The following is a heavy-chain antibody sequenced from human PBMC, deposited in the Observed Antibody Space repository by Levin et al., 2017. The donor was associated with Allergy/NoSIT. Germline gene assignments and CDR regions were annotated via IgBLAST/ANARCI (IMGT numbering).Heavy chain of an antibody. CDR2: ISASGNKT. CDR1: GFTFNTYA. CDR3: AKVGPWSARYCDY. J-gene: IGHJ4*01. D-gene: IGHD3-3*01. Sequence: GGSLRLSCTASGFTFNTYAMTWVRLTPGEGLEWVAAISASGNKTYYADYVKDRFTISRDNSRNTIYLQMNGLTAEDTALYYCAKVGPWSARYCDYWGQGTLVAVSS. V-gene: IGHV3-23*01.